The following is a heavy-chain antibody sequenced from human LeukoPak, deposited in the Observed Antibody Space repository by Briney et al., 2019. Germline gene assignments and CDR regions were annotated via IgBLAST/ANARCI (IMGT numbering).Heavy chain of an antibody. D-gene: IGHD3-10*01. CDR1: GYTFTGYY. J-gene: IGHJ4*02. Sequence: SVKVSCKASGYTFTGYYMHWVRQAPGQGLEWMGWINPNSGGTNYAQKFQGRVTMTRDTSISTAYMELSRLRSDDTAVYYCARETLSITMVRGVTLPFDYWGQGTLVTVSS. V-gene: IGHV1-2*02. CDR3: ARETLSITMVRGVTLPFDY. CDR2: INPNSGGT.